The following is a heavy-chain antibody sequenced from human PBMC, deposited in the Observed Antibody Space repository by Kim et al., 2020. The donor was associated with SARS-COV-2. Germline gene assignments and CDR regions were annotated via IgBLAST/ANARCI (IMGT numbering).Heavy chain of an antibody. D-gene: IGHD2-15*01. V-gene: IGHV3-23*01. Sequence: GRFTISRDNSKNTLYLQMNSLRAEDTAVYYCAKDTQYCSGGSCYSDAFDIWGQGTMVTVS. CDR3: AKDTQYCSGGSCYSDAFDI. J-gene: IGHJ3*02.